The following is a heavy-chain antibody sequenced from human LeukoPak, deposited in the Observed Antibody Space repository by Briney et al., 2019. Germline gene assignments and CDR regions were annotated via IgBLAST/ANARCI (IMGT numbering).Heavy chain of an antibody. CDR1: GFTFSSYE. Sequence: GGSLRLSCAASGFTFSSYEMNWVRQAPGKGLEWVANIKQDGSEKYYVDSVKGRFTISRDNAKNSLYLQMNSLRAEDTAVYYCAGVGFWSGYYRLDTWFDPWGQGTLVTVSS. D-gene: IGHD3-3*01. J-gene: IGHJ5*02. CDR3: AGVGFWSGYYRLDTWFDP. V-gene: IGHV3-7*01. CDR2: IKQDGSEK.